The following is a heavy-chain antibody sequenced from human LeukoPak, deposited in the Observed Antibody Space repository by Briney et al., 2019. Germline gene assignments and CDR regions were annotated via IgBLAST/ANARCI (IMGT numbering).Heavy chain of an antibody. J-gene: IGHJ3*02. CDR3: ARLTTVVTRNAFDI. Sequence: SETLSLTCTVSGGSISSYYWSWIRQPPGKGLEWIGYIYYSGSTNYNPSLKSRVTISVDTSKNQFSLKLSSVTAADTAVYYCARLTTVVTRNAFDIWGQGTMVTVSS. V-gene: IGHV4-59*01. CDR2: IYYSGST. D-gene: IGHD4-23*01. CDR1: GGSISSYY.